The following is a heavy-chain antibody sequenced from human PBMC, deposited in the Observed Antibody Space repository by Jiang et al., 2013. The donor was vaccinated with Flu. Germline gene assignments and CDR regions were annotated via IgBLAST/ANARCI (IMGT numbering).Heavy chain of an antibody. Sequence: VQLVESGGGLVQPGGSLRLSCAASGFTFSSYWMHWVRQAPGKGLVWVSRITPDGSGTYYTDSAKGRFTISRDNAKNMLYLQMSSLGAGDTAIYYCVVGGTSWPNDGFEIWGQGTMVTVSS. J-gene: IGHJ3*02. D-gene: IGHD3-3*01. CDR3: VVGGTSWPNDGFEI. V-gene: IGHV3-74*01. CDR2: ITPDGSGT. CDR1: GFTFSSYW.